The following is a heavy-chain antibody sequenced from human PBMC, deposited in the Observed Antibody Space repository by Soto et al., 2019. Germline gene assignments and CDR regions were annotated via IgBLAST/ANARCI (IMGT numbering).Heavy chain of an antibody. CDR3: ARDKGRWALRMPFDY. Sequence: PGGSLRLSCAASGFTFSDYYMSWIRQAPGKGLEWVSYISSSGSTIYYADSVKGRFTISRDNAKNSLYLQMNSLRAEDTAVYYCARDKGRWALRMPFDYWGQGTLVTVSS. J-gene: IGHJ4*02. D-gene: IGHD3-10*01. CDR1: GFTFSDYY. V-gene: IGHV3-11*01. CDR2: ISSSGSTI.